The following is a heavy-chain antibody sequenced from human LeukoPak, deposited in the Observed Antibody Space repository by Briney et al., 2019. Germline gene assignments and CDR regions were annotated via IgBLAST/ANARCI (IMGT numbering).Heavy chain of an antibody. CDR2: ISSSGSTI. CDR3: ARAPLQYPSWFDP. Sequence: GGSLRLSCAASGFTFSDYYMSWIRQAPGKGLEWVSYISSSGSTIYYADSVKGRFTISRDNAKNSLYLQMNSLRAEDTAVYYCARAPLQYPSWFDPWGQGTLVTVSS. D-gene: IGHD2-2*01. V-gene: IGHV3-11*01. J-gene: IGHJ5*02. CDR1: GFTFSDYY.